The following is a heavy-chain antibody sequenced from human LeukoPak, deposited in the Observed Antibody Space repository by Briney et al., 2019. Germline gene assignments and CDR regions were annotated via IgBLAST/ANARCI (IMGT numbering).Heavy chain of an antibody. V-gene: IGHV4-4*02. CDR3: ARAEVAGQVDY. CDR1: GGSISSSNW. Sequence: TSSETLSLTCAVSGGSISSSNWWSWVRQPPGKELEGTGEIYHSGSTNYNQSLKSRVTISVDKSKNQFSLKLSSVTAADTAVYYCARAEVAGQVDYWGQGTLVTVSS. D-gene: IGHD6-19*01. J-gene: IGHJ4*02. CDR2: IYHSGST.